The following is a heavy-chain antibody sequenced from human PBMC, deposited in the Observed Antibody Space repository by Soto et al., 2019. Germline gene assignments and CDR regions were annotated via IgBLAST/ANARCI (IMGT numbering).Heavy chain of an antibody. CDR3: ARDRYYGFWSGYYGTYYYGMDV. CDR2: INHSGST. D-gene: IGHD3-3*01. Sequence: PSETLSLTCAVYGGSFSCYYWSWIRQPPGKGLEWIGEINHSGSTNYNPSLKSRVTISVDTSKNQFSLKLSSVTAADTAVYYCARDRYYGFWSGYYGTYYYGMDVWGQGTTVTVSS. J-gene: IGHJ6*02. V-gene: IGHV4-34*01. CDR1: GGSFSCYY.